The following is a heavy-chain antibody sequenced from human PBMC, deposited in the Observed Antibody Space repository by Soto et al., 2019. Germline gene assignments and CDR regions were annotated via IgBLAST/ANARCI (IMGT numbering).Heavy chain of an antibody. Sequence: GGSLRLSCAASGFTVSSNYMSWVRQAPGKGLEWVSVIHSGGSTYYADSVKGRFTISRDNSKNTLYLQMNSLRAEDTAVYYCARVGLGSSWYFDYWGQGTLVTVSS. CDR2: IHSGGST. CDR1: GFTVSSNY. V-gene: IGHV3-53*01. J-gene: IGHJ4*02. CDR3: ARVGLGSSWYFDY. D-gene: IGHD6-13*01.